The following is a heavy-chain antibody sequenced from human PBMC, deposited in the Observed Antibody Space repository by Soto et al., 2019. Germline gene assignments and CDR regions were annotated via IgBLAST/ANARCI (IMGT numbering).Heavy chain of an antibody. V-gene: IGHV4-30-4*01. CDR2: IYYSGST. D-gene: IGHD5-18*01. CDR3: ARGPWIRLWLFDP. Sequence: QVQLQESRPGLVKPSQTLSLPCTVSGGSISSGDYYWSSILQPPGKGLELIRYIYYSGSTYYNPSLSSRVTISVVASKKQYSLKLSSVAAAYTAVYYCARGPWIRLWLFDPWGQGTLVAVSS. CDR1: GGSISSGDYY. J-gene: IGHJ5*02.